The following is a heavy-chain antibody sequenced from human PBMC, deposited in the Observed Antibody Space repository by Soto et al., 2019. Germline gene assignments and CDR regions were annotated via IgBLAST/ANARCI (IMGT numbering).Heavy chain of an antibody. V-gene: IGHV4-39*01. J-gene: IGHJ6*02. Sequence: PSETLSLTCTDSGDSISRSRYYWGWIRQSPGKGLEWIASIHYTGGTYYNPSLRSRVTISVDTSKTQFSLTVSSATAADTAIYYCARHLYTTPPDVWGQGTTVTVSS. D-gene: IGHD3-16*01. CDR1: GDSISRSRYY. CDR3: ARHLYTTPPDV. CDR2: IHYTGGT.